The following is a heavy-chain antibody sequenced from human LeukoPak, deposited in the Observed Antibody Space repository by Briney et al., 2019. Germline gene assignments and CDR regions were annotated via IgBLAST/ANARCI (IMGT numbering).Heavy chain of an antibody. Sequence: SSQTLSLTCTGSGGSMSTGAYYWTWIRQRAGKGLEWIGRVYSSGNIDYNPSLKSRVTISVDTSKNQFSLKVTSVTAADTAVYYCARDNGSCRGLSEVYYFDYWGQGTLVTVSS. D-gene: IGHD2-2*01. V-gene: IGHV4-61*02. CDR3: ARDNGSCRGLSEVYYFDY. CDR2: VYSSGNI. J-gene: IGHJ4*02. CDR1: GGSMSTGAYY.